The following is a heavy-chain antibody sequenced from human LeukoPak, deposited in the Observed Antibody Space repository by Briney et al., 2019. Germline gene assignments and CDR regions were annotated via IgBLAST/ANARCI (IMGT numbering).Heavy chain of an antibody. Sequence: SQTLSLTCTVSGGSISSGSYYWSWIRQPAGKGLEWIGRIYTSGSTNYNPSLKSRVTISVDTSKNQFSLKLSSVTAADTAVYYCARAGIAVAAPRSFDYWGQGTLVTVSS. CDR3: ARAGIAVAAPRSFDY. CDR2: IYTSGST. V-gene: IGHV4-61*02. D-gene: IGHD6-19*01. CDR1: GGSISSGSYY. J-gene: IGHJ4*02.